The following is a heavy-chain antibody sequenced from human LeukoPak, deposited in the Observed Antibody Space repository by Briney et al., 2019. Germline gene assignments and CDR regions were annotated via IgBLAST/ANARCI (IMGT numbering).Heavy chain of an antibody. CDR3: AKGLVGTEYFQH. D-gene: IGHD2-8*02. CDR2: ISGSDGST. J-gene: IGHJ1*01. CDR1: GFTFSSYA. V-gene: IGHV3-23*01. Sequence: GGSLRLSCAASGFTFSSYAMSWVRQAPGKGLEWVSAISGSDGSTYYADSVKGRFTISRDNSKNTLYLQMSSLRAEDTAVYYCAKGLVGTEYFQHWGQGTLATVSS.